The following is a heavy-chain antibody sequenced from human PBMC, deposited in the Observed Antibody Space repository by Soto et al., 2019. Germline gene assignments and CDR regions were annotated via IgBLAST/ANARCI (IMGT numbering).Heavy chain of an antibody. CDR3: ATGPGGGGY. CDR2: IYSGGYT. V-gene: IGHV3-53*01. Sequence: EVQLVESGGGLIQPGGSLRLSCAVSGFTVSNNYMSWVRQAPGKGLEGVSVIYSGGYTAYGDSVKGRFTISRDNSKNPLYLQMNSLGAAPRSFFYWATGPGGGGYWGQGTLVTVSS. D-gene: IGHD3-10*01. CDR1: GFTVSNNY. J-gene: IGHJ4*02.